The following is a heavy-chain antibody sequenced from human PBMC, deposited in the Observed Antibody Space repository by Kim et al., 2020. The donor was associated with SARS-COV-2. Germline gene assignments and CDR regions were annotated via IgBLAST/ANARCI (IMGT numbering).Heavy chain of an antibody. D-gene: IGHD4-17*01. Sequence: VDSVKGRFTISRDNAKNSLYLQMNSVRAEDTAIYYCATGTSMTTVTRGDYWGQGTLVTVSS. CDR3: ATGTSMTTVTRGDY. J-gene: IGHJ4*02. V-gene: IGHV3-7*01.